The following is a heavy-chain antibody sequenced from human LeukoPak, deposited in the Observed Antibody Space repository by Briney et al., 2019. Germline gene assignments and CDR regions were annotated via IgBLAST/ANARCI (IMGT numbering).Heavy chain of an antibody. D-gene: IGHD3-10*01. V-gene: IGHV4-38-2*02. CDR3: ARVGVQGVKSFDY. J-gene: IGHJ4*02. CDR2: IFHSGST. CDR1: GYSLTSGYY. Sequence: SETLSLTCTVSGYSLTSGYYWGWIRQPPGKGLEWIASIFHSGSTFYNPSVKSRVTISVDTSKNQFSLKLSSVTAADTAVYYCARVGVQGVKSFDYWGQGTLVTVSS.